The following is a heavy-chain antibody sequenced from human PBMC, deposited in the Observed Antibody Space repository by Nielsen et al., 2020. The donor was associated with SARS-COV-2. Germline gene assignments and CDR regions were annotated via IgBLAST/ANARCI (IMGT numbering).Heavy chain of an antibody. CDR2: ISWNSGSI. CDR1: GFTFDDYA. V-gene: IGHV3-9*01. Sequence: GGSLRLSCAASGFTFDDYAMHWVRQAPGKGLEWVSGISWNSGSIGYADSVKGRFTISRDNAKNSLYLQMNSLRAEDTAVYYCARDLGWNDVLVDYWGQGTLVTVSS. CDR3: ARDLGWNDVLVDY. D-gene: IGHD1-1*01. J-gene: IGHJ4*02.